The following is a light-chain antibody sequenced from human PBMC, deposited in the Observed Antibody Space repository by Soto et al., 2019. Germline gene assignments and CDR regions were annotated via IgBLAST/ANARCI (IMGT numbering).Light chain of an antibody. Sequence: QSALTQPASVSGSPGQSITISCTGTSSDVGGYDYVSWYQQRPGKAPKLLSYDVFNRPSGVSNRFSGSRSDNTASLTISGLQAEDEAVYYCSSYTSSSTLVFGTGTKLTVL. CDR3: SSYTSSSTLV. CDR2: DVF. J-gene: IGLJ1*01. CDR1: SSDVGGYDY. V-gene: IGLV2-14*03.